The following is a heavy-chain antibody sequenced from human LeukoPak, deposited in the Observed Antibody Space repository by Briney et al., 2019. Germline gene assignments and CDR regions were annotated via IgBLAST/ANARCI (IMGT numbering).Heavy chain of an antibody. CDR3: TTDPHYYDSSGYFFPPLS. Sequence: GGSLRLSCAASGFTFSTYWMSWVRQAPGKGLEWVANIKQDGSEKNYVDSVKGRFTISRDNAKNSLYLQMNSLKTEDTAVYYCTTDPHYYDSSGYFFPPLSWGQGTLVTVSS. J-gene: IGHJ4*02. V-gene: IGHV3-7*03. CDR2: IKQDGSEK. D-gene: IGHD3-22*01. CDR1: GFTFSTYW.